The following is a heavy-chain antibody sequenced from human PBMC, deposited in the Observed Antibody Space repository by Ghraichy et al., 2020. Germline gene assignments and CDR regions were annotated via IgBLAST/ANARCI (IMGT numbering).Heavy chain of an antibody. CDR2: INHSGST. Sequence: SETLSLTCAVYGGSFSGYYWSWIRQPPGKGLEWIGEINHSGSTNYNPSLKSRVTISVDTSKNQFSLKLSSVTAADTAVYYCARGNSKYLVRLDPWGQGTLVTVSS. CDR3: ARGNSKYLVRLDP. CDR1: GGSFSGYY. V-gene: IGHV4-34*01. D-gene: IGHD1-1*01. J-gene: IGHJ5*02.